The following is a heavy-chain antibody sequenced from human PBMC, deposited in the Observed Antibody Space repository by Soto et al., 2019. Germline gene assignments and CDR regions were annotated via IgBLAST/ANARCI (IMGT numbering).Heavy chain of an antibody. CDR3: ATFAPPSAAGY. CDR2: INPNSGGT. CDR1: GYTFSGYY. V-gene: IGHV1-2*02. D-gene: IGHD6-13*01. Sequence: QEQLVQSGAEVKKPGASVKVSCKASGYTFSGYYIHWLRQAPGQGLEWMGWINPNSGGTNYAQKLQGRVTMTTDTSTSTAYMELRSLRSDDTAVYYCATFAPPSAAGYWGQGTLVTVSS. J-gene: IGHJ4*02.